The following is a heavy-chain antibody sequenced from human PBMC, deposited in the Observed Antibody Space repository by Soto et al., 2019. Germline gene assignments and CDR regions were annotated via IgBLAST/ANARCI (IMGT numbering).Heavy chain of an antibody. D-gene: IGHD3-22*01. Sequence: SETLSLTCTVSGGSISSGGYYWSWIRQHPGKGLEWIGFIFYSGSTSYNPSLKSRVTISVDTSKNQFSLRLSSVTAADTAVYYCARKYYYASSGYYPPDAFNICGQGTMVTVSS. CDR3: ARKYYYASSGYYPPDAFNI. CDR1: GGSISSGGYY. V-gene: IGHV4-31*03. CDR2: IFYSGST. J-gene: IGHJ3*02.